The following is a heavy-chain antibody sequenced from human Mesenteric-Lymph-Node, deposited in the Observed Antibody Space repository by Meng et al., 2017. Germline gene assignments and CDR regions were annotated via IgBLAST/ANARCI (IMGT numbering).Heavy chain of an antibody. CDR2: IYYSGST. Sequence: GSLRLSCTVSGGSISSYYWSWIRQPPGKGLEWIGYIYYSGSTNYNPSLKSRVTISADTSKNQFSLKLSSVAAADTAVYYCARASSDYYDSRGYYYYFDYWGQGTPVTVSS. CDR3: ARASSDYYDSRGYYYYFDY. J-gene: IGHJ4*02. D-gene: IGHD3-22*01. V-gene: IGHV4-59*01. CDR1: GGSISSYY.